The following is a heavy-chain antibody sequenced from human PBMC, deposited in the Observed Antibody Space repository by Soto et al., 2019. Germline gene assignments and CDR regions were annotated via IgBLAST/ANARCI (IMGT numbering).Heavy chain of an antibody. CDR1: GGSIGTNDHY. D-gene: IGHD2-21*02. J-gene: IGHJ6*02. Sequence: SETLSLTCTVSGGSIGTNDHYWGWIRRPPGKGLEWIGYVYYSGSVLYDPSLKNRLNISVDTSKNQFSLRLTSVTAADTAVYFCAREYDGGDRDYYGLDVWGQATTVTVSS. CDR2: VYYSGSV. CDR3: AREYDGGDRDYYGLDV. V-gene: IGHV4-30-4*08.